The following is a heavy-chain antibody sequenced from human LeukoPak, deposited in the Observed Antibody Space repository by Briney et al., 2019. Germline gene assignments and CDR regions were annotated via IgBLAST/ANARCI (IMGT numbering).Heavy chain of an antibody. J-gene: IGHJ4*02. CDR3: ARRRVTIFGVVPVDY. D-gene: IGHD3-3*01. CDR2: INPNSGGT. CDR1: GYXXXXXG. V-gene: IGHV1-2*02. Sequence: ASVKVSCKASGYXXXXXGXNXEXQAPGXXXXXXGWINPNSGGTNYSQTFQGRVTMTRDTSISTAYMELSRLRSDDTAVYYCARRRVTIFGVVPVDYWGQGTLVTVSS.